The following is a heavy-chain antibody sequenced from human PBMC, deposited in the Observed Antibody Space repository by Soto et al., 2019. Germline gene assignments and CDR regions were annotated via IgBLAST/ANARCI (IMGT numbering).Heavy chain of an antibody. V-gene: IGHV3-21*01. J-gene: IGHJ4*02. D-gene: IGHD3-10*01. Sequence: GGSLRLSCAASGFTFSSYSMNWVRQAPGKGLEWVSSISSSSSYIYYADSVKGRFTISRDNAKNSLYLQMNSLRAEDTAVYYCARLFGGSGSYYAYYFDYWGQGTLVTVSS. CDR1: GFTFSSYS. CDR2: ISSSSSYI. CDR3: ARLFGGSGSYYAYYFDY.